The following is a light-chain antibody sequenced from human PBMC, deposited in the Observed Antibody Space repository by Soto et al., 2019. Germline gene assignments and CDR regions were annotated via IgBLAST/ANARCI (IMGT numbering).Light chain of an antibody. CDR3: QQYRSSPVT. CDR1: QSVSSSY. CDR2: GAS. Sequence: EIVLTQSPGTLSLSPGERATLSCRASQSVSSSYLAWYQQKPGQAPRLLIYGASNMATGIPDRFSGSGSGTDFTLTISRLEPEDFAVYYCQQYRSSPVTFGAGTKVEIK. V-gene: IGKV3-20*01. J-gene: IGKJ4*01.